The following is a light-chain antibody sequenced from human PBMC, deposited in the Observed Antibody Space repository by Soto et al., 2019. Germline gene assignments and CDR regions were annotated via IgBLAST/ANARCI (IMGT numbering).Light chain of an antibody. Sequence: QSALTQPRSVSGSPGQSVTISCTGTSTDIGGYNYVSWYQQYPGKAPKLIISDVNKRPSGVPDRFSGSKSGNTASLTISGLQAEDAADYYCCSYAGNFLKVFGTGTKVTVL. J-gene: IGLJ1*01. CDR1: STDIGGYNY. CDR3: CSYAGNFLKV. V-gene: IGLV2-11*01. CDR2: DVN.